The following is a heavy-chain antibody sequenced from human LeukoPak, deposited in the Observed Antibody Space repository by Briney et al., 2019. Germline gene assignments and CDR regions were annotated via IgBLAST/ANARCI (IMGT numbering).Heavy chain of an antibody. Sequence: GGSLRLSCAASGFTFSSYHMNWVRQAPGKGLEWLSYIHSTSGSINYADSVKGRFTISRDNAKNSAYMQMNSLRAEDTAVYYCSRVVQDVTGADYWGQGTLVIVSS. CDR2: IHSTSGSI. CDR3: SRVVQDVTGADY. J-gene: IGHJ4*02. CDR1: GFTFSSYH. D-gene: IGHD3-9*01. V-gene: IGHV3-48*01.